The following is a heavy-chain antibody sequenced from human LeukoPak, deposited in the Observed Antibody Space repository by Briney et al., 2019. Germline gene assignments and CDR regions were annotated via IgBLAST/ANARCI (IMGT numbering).Heavy chain of an antibody. CDR1: GFTFHTYA. Sequence: GGSLRLSCGASGFTFHTYAMAWVRQAPGKGLEWVSSISGDGGGINYAHSVKGRFTFSRDKANNTRYLDMKGLTDPETAFYFFAKVRGSGIHIRLLPWDLGGQGTLVTVSS. V-gene: IGHV3-23*01. D-gene: IGHD2-21*02. CDR2: ISGDGGGI. CDR3: AKVRGSGIHIRLLPWDL. J-gene: IGHJ5*02.